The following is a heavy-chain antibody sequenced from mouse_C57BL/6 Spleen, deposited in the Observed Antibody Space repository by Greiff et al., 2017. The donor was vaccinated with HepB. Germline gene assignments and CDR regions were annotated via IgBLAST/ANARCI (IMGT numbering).Heavy chain of an antibody. CDR2: IDPEDGDT. Sequence: EVQLQQSGAELVRPGASVKLSCTASGFNIKDYYMHWVKQRPEQGLEWIGRIDPEDGDTEYAPKFQGKATMTAATSSNTAYLQLSSLKSEDTAVYYCTLEEENFYVWGTGTTVTESS. CDR3: TLEEENFYV. V-gene: IGHV14-1*01. CDR1: GFNIKDYY. J-gene: IGHJ1*03.